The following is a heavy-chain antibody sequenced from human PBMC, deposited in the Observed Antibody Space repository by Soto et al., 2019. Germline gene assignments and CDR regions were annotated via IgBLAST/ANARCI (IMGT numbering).Heavy chain of an antibody. CDR2: IYYSWST. D-gene: IGHD3-16*01. J-gene: IGHJ6*03. CDR3: ARLRGYDYVVYYYMDV. V-gene: IGHV4-59*01. Sequence: PSETLSLTCTVSGGSISSYYWSWIRQPPGKGLDWIGYIYYSWSTNYNPSLKSRVTISVYTSKYQFSLKLSSVTAADTAVYYCARLRGYDYVVYYYMDVWGKGTTVTVSS. CDR1: GGSISSYY.